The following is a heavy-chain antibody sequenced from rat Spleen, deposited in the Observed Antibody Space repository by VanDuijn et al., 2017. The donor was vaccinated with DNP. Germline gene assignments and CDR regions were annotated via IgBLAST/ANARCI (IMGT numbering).Heavy chain of an antibody. D-gene: IGHD1-4*01. J-gene: IGHJ2*01. CDR3: ARQGPFIPGDY. CDR2: ISYDISST. CDR1: GFTFSDYN. V-gene: IGHV5-7*01. Sequence: EVQLVESGGGLVQPGRSLKLSCAASGFTFSDYNMAWVRQAPKKGLEWVATISYDISSTYYRDSVKGRFTISRDNAKSTLYLQMDSLRSEDTATYFCARQGPFIPGDYWGQGVMVTVSS.